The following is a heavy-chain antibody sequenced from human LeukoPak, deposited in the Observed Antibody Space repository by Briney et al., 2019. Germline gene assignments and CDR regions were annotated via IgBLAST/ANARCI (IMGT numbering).Heavy chain of an antibody. J-gene: IGHJ5*02. Sequence: SETLSLTCAVYGGSFSGYYWSWIRQPPGKGLEWIGEINHSGSTNYNPSLKSRVTISVDTSKNQFSLKLSSVTAADTAVYYCARDLATAYSTYYGDEGGLDPWGQGTLVTVSS. CDR3: ARDLATAYSTYYGDEGGLDP. CDR1: GGSFSGYY. D-gene: IGHD4-17*01. CDR2: INHSGST. V-gene: IGHV4-34*01.